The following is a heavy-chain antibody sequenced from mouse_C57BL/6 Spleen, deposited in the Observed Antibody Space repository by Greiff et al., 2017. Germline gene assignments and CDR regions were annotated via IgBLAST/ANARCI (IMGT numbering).Heavy chain of an antibody. Sequence: QVQLQQPGAELVRPGTSVKLSCKASGYTFTSYWMHWVKQRPGQGLEWIGVIDPSDSYTNYNQKFKGKATLTVDTSSSTAYMQLSSLTSEDSAVYYCARGWAFDYRGQGTTLTVSS. CDR1: GYTFTSYW. CDR3: ARGWAFDY. CDR2: IDPSDSYT. V-gene: IGHV1-59*01. D-gene: IGHD1-1*02. J-gene: IGHJ2*01.